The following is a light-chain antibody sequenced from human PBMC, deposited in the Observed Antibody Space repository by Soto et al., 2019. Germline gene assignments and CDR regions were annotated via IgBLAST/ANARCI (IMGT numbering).Light chain of an antibody. CDR3: AAWDDSLSALV. V-gene: IGLV1-47*01. J-gene: IGLJ3*02. CDR1: SSNIESNY. CDR2: RNE. Sequence: QSVLTQPPSASGTPGQRVTISCSGSSSNIESNYVYWYQQLPGSAPKLLIYRNEQRPSGVPYRFSGSKSGTSASLAISGLRSEDEADYYCAAWDDSLSALVFGGGTKLTVL.